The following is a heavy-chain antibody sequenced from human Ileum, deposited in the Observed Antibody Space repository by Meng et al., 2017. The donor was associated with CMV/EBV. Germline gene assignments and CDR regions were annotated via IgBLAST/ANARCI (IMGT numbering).Heavy chain of an antibody. CDR1: GFTFSDYY. Sequence: GESLKISCAASGFTFSDYYMSWIRQAPGEGLEWVSYISSSGYTTQYADSVKGRFTISRDNARNSLYLQMNSLKAEDTAVYYCAKTTYYYYFDYWGQGTLVTVSS. J-gene: IGHJ4*02. D-gene: IGHD3-10*01. V-gene: IGHV3-11*04. CDR2: ISSSGYTT. CDR3: AKTTYYYYFDY.